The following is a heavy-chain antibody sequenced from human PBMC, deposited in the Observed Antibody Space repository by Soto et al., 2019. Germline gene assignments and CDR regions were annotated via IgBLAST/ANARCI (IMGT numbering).Heavy chain of an antibody. J-gene: IGHJ6*02. CDR2: ISGSGGST. D-gene: IGHD2-15*01. CDR3: AKAGDCSGGSCSIFGDYYYGMDF. Sequence: GGSLRLSCAASGFTFSSYAMSWVRQAPGKGLEWVSAISGSGGSTYYPDSVKGRFTISRDNSKNTMYLQMNSLRAEDTAVYYCAKAGDCSGGSCSIFGDYYYGMDFWGQGTTVTVSS. V-gene: IGHV3-23*01. CDR1: GFTFSSYA.